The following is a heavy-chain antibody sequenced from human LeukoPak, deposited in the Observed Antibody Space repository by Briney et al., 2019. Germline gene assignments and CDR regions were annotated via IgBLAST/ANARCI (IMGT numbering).Heavy chain of an antibody. CDR2: ISAYNGNT. J-gene: IGHJ5*02. Sequence: GASVKVSCKASGYTFTSYGISWVRQAPGQGLEWMGWISAYNGNTNYAQKLQGRVTMTTDTSTSTAYMELRSLRSDDTAVYYCAREGLLWFGESLSWFDPWGQGTLVTVSS. D-gene: IGHD3-10*01. CDR1: GYTFTSYG. CDR3: AREGLLWFGESLSWFDP. V-gene: IGHV1-18*01.